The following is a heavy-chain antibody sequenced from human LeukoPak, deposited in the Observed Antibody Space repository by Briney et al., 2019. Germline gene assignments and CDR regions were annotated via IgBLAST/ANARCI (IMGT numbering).Heavy chain of an antibody. V-gene: IGHV4-39*01. CDR1: GGSLSSSSYY. Sequence: PSETLSLTCSVSGGSLSSSSYYWGWIRQPPGKGLEWFGGIYSSGNTYYNPSLKSQVTISVDTSKNQFSLRLSSVTAADTAVYYCATASYFGSGSYGYFDYWGQGALVTVSS. J-gene: IGHJ4*02. CDR3: ATASYFGSGSYGYFDY. D-gene: IGHD3-10*01. CDR2: IYSSGNT.